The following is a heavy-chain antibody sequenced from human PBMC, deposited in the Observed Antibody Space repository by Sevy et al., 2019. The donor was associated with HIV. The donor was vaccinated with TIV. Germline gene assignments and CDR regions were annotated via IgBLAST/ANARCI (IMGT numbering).Heavy chain of an antibody. J-gene: IGHJ3*02. CDR1: GFTFSSYS. V-gene: IGHV3-21*01. CDR2: ISGISNYI. D-gene: IGHD2-2*02. Sequence: GGSLRLSCAASGFTFSSYSMNWVRQAPGKGLEWVSSISGISNYIYYADSMKGRFTVSRDNARNSLYLQMNSLRAEETAVYYCARNNCSITNCYMGDVFDIWGQGTMVTVSS. CDR3: ARNNCSITNCYMGDVFDI.